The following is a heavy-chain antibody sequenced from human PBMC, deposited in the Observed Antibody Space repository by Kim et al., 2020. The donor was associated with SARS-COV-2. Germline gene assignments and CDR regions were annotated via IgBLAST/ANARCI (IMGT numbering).Heavy chain of an antibody. V-gene: IGHV2-5*02. CDR1: GFSLSTSGVG. Sequence: SGPTLVKPTQTLTLTCTFSGFSLSTSGVGVGWIRQPPGKALEWLALIYWDDDKRYSPSLKSRLTITKDTSKNQVVLTMTNMDPVDTATYYCAHKRANYDFWSGYLYYFDYWGQGTLVTVSS. CDR3: AHKRANYDFWSGYLYYFDY. J-gene: IGHJ4*02. D-gene: IGHD3-3*01. CDR2: IYWDDDK.